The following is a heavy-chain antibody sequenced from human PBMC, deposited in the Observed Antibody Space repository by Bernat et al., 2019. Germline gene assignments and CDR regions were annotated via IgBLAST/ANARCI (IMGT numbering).Heavy chain of an antibody. V-gene: IGHV3-30*18. J-gene: IGHJ6*02. Sequence: GFTFSSYGMHWVRQAPGKGLEWVAVISYDGSNKYYVDSVKGRFTISRDNSKNTLYLQMNSLRAEDTAVYYCAKDLSRGYSSSWATGLGYYYYYYGMDVWGQGTTVTVSS. CDR3: AKDLSRGYSSSWATGLGYYYYYYGMDV. D-gene: IGHD6-13*01. CDR2: ISYDGSNK. CDR1: GFTFSSYG.